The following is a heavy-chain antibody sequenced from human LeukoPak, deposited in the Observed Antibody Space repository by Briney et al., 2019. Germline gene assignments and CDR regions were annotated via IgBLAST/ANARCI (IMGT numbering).Heavy chain of an antibody. V-gene: IGHV3-30*03. D-gene: IGHD2-15*01. CDR2: ISYDGSNK. CDR3: ATGGCSGGSCYSDFDY. CDR1: GFTFSSYG. J-gene: IGHJ4*02. Sequence: PGGSLRLSCAASGFTFSSYGMHWVRQAPGKGLEWVAVISYDGSNKYYADSVKGRFTIPRDNSKNTLYLQMNSLRAEDTAVYYCATGGCSGGSCYSDFDYWGQGTLVTVSS.